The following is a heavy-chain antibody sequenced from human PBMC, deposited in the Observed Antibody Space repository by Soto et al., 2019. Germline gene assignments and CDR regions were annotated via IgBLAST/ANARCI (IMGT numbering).Heavy chain of an antibody. CDR2: ISGSGGST. CDR3: AKDYTLSTTLIGELVPLSWFDP. J-gene: IGHJ5*02. D-gene: IGHD3-10*01. V-gene: IGHV3-23*01. CDR1: GFTFSSYA. Sequence: PGGSLRLSCAASGFTFSSYAMSWVRQAPGKGLEWVSAISGSGGSTYYADSVKGRFTISRDNSKNTLYLQMNSLRAEDTAVYYCAKDYTLSTTLIGELVPLSWFDPWGQGTLVTVSS.